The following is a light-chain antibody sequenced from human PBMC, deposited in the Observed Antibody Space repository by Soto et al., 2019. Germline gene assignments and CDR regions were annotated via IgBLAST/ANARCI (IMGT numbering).Light chain of an antibody. Sequence: DIVMTQSPDSLAVSLGERATINCKSSQSILYSSNNKNYLAWYQHKPGQPPKLLIYWASTRESGVPDRFSGSGSGTDFTLTISSPQAEDVAVYYCQQYYSTPQTFGQGTKVEIK. CDR1: QSILYSSNNKNY. V-gene: IGKV4-1*01. CDR3: QQYYSTPQT. CDR2: WAS. J-gene: IGKJ1*01.